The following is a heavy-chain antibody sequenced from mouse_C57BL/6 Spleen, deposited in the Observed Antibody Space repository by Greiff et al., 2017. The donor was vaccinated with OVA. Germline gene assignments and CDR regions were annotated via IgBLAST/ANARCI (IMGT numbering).Heavy chain of an antibody. Sequence: VQLQQPGTELVKPGASVKLSCKASGYTFTSSWMHWVKQRHGQGLEWIGNINPSNGGTNYNEKFKSKATLTEDKYSSTAYMQLSSLTSEDSAVYYCARWGYGISLVYFDYWGQGTTLTVSS. CDR3: ARWGYGISLVYFDY. V-gene: IGHV1-53*01. CDR2: INPSNGGT. D-gene: IGHD1-1*01. J-gene: IGHJ2*01. CDR1: GYTFTSSW.